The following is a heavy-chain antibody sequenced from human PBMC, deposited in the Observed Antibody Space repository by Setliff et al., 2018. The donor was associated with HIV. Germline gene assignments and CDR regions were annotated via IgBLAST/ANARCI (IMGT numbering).Heavy chain of an antibody. Sequence: SETLSLTCAVYGGSFSGYYWSWIRQPPGKGLEWIGEINHSGSTNYNPSLKSRVTISVDTSKNQFSLKLTSVTAADTAVYYCAREPYDSSGYYYVTAEYFQHWGQGTLVTVSS. V-gene: IGHV4-34*01. J-gene: IGHJ1*01. CDR3: AREPYDSSGYYYVTAEYFQH. CDR1: GGSFSGYY. CDR2: INHSGST. D-gene: IGHD3-22*01.